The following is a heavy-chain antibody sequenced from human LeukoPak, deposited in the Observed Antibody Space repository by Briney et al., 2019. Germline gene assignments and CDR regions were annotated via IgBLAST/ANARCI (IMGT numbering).Heavy chain of an antibody. CDR2: ISSSSSYM. Sequence: PGGSLRLSCAASGFTVSSNYMNWVRQAPGKGLEWVSSISSSSSYMYYADSVKGRFTISRDNAKNSLYLQMNSLRAEDTAVYYCARGAVPGIADDYWGQGTLVTVSS. CDR1: GFTVSSNY. D-gene: IGHD6-13*01. J-gene: IGHJ4*02. CDR3: ARGAVPGIADDY. V-gene: IGHV3-21*01.